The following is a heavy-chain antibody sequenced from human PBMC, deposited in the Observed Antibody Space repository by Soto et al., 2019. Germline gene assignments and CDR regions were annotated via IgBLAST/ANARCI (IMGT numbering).Heavy chain of an antibody. D-gene: IGHD3-9*01. V-gene: IGHV2-5*02. J-gene: IGHJ4*02. Sequence: QITLKESGPTLVKPTQTLTLTCTFSGFSLSTSGVGVGWIRQPPGKALEWLALLYWDDDKRYSPSLKSRLTITKDTPKIQVVLTMTNMDPVDTATYYCAHTRTGTYYDILTGYYYFDYWGQGTLVTVSS. CDR3: AHTRTGTYYDILTGYYYFDY. CDR2: LYWDDDK. CDR1: GFSLSTSGVG.